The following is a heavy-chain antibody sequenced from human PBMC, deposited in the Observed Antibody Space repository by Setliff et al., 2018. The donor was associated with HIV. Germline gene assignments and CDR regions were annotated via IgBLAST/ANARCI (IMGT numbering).Heavy chain of an antibody. CDR2: ISSIFDKA. CDR3: ARGGVRGYSYGEAFDI. Sequence: SVKVSCKASGYTFTAYYIHWVRQAPGQGLEWMGGISSIFDKANYAQKFHGRLTITADDSTRTVYMELNSLGSGDTAVYYCARGGVRGYSYGEAFDIWGQGTLVTVSS. CDR1: GYTFTAYY. J-gene: IGHJ3*02. V-gene: IGHV1-69*13. D-gene: IGHD5-18*01.